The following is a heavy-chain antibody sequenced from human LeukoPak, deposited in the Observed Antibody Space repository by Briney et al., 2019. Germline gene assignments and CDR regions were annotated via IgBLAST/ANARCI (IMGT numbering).Heavy chain of an antibody. CDR2: IYYSGST. V-gene: IGHV4-39*01. J-gene: IGHJ4*02. CDR3: ARRVGDTIFGVVTAGLDYDY. CDR1: GGSISSSGYY. Sequence: SETLSLTCTVSGGSISSSGYYWGWIRQPPGKGLEWIGSIYYSGSTYYNPSLKSRVTISVDTSKNQFSLKLSSVTAADTAVYYCARRVGDTIFGVVTAGLDYDYWGQGTLVTVSS. D-gene: IGHD3-3*01.